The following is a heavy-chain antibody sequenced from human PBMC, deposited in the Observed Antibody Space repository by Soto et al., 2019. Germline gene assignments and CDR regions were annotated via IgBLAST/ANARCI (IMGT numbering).Heavy chain of an antibody. V-gene: IGHV3-66*01. J-gene: IGHJ6*03. CDR1: GFTVSSKY. CDR3: TRDDVHCSGGTCYGIPMDV. CDR2: INRGGSI. Sequence: EVQLVESGGGLVQPXGSLRLSCAASGFTVSSKYMSWVRQAPGKGLEWVXXINRGGSISYADSVKGRFTISXXXXXXXXXXXXXXXXXXXXXXYYCTRDDVHCSGGTCYGIPMDVWGKGTTVTVSS. D-gene: IGHD2-15*01.